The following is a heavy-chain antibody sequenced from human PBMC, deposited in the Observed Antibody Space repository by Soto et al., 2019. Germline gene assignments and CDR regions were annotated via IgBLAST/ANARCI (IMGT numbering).Heavy chain of an antibody. CDR2: IYFSGST. V-gene: IGHV4-39*01. CDR3: ARHPSDFWFDP. CDR1: GGSISSSSYF. Sequence: SETLSLTCSVSGGSISSSSYFWGWIRQPPGKGLEWIGSIYFSGSTYYNPSLKSRVTVSVDTSKNQFSLKLSSVTAADTAVYYCARHPSDFWFDPWGQGTLVTVSS. D-gene: IGHD2-21*02. J-gene: IGHJ5*02.